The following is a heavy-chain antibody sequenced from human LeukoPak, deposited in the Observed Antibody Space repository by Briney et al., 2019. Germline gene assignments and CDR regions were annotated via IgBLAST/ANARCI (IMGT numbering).Heavy chain of an antibody. CDR2: INHSGST. Sequence: SETLSLTCAVYGGSFSGYYWSWIRQPPGKGLEWIGEINHSGSTNYNPSLKGRVTISVDTSKNQFSLKLSSVTAADTAVYYCARFPQSYGSWSYYNRMNADYYYGMDVWGQGTTVAVSS. J-gene: IGHJ6*02. V-gene: IGHV4-34*01. CDR1: GGSFSGYY. CDR3: ARFPQSYGSWSYYNRMNADYYYGMDV. D-gene: IGHD3-10*01.